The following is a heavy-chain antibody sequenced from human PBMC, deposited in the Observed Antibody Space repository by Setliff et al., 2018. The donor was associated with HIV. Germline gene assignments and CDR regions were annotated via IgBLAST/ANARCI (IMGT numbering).Heavy chain of an antibody. D-gene: IGHD2-21*02. CDR1: GFTFSSYA. V-gene: IGHV3-23*03. CDR3: AKAYGGDSLKDGSDI. Sequence: PGESLKISCAASGFTFSSYAMTWVRQAPGKGLEWVSVIYRGGSSTYYADSVKGRFTISRDNSKNTLYLQMNSLRAEDTAVYYCAKAYGGDSLKDGSDIWGQGTMVTVSS. CDR2: IYRGGSST. J-gene: IGHJ3*02.